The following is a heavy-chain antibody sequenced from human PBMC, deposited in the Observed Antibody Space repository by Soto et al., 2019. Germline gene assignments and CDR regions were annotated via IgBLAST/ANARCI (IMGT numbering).Heavy chain of an antibody. Sequence: GSLRLSCAASGFTFSSYAMHWVRQAPGKGLEWVAVISYDGSNKYYADSVKGRFTISRDNSKNTLYLQMNSLRAEDTAVYYCARDTPAMVRGVPDYWGQGTLVTVSS. CDR3: ARDTPAMVRGVPDY. CDR2: ISYDGSNK. J-gene: IGHJ4*02. D-gene: IGHD3-10*01. V-gene: IGHV3-30-3*01. CDR1: GFTFSSYA.